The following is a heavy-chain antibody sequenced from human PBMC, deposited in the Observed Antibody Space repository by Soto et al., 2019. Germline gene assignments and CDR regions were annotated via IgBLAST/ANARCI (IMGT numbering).Heavy chain of an antibody. CDR1: GFTVSSNY. V-gene: IGHV3-66*04. J-gene: IGHJ6*02. CDR3: ARPYYSGWPYYGMDV. D-gene: IGHD6-19*01. Sequence: SGGSLRLSCVVSGFTVSSNYMSWVRQAPGKGLEWVSVIYSGGSTYYADSVKGRFTISRDNSKSTVYLQMNSLRAEDTAVYYCARPYYSGWPYYGMDVWGQGTTVTVSS. CDR2: IYSGGST.